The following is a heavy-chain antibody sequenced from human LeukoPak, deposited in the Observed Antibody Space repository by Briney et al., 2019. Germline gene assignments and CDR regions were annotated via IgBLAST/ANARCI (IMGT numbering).Heavy chain of an antibody. V-gene: IGHV4-39*07. CDR1: GGSTSSSSYY. Sequence: SETLSLTCTVSGGSTSSSSYYWGWIRQPPGKGLEWIGSIYYSGSTYYNPSLKSRVTISVDTSKNQFSLKLSSVTAADTAVYYCARGGLTDHVWGSYRRNEYYFDYWGQGTLVTVSS. CDR3: ARGGLTDHVWGSYRRNEYYFDY. CDR2: IYYSGST. D-gene: IGHD3-16*02. J-gene: IGHJ4*02.